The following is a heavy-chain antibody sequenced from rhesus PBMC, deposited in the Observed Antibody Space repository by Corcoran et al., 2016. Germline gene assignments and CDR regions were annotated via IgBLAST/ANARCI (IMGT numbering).Heavy chain of an antibody. CDR2: ISGSSEST. D-gene: IGHD3-28*01. CDR1: GYSISSGYY. J-gene: IGHJ4*01. V-gene: IGHV4-99*02. CDR3: ARVGLITMIVVI. Sequence: QVQLQESGPGQVKPSETLSLTCAVSGYSISSGYYWGWIRQPPGKGLEYIGYISGSSESTNYNPSLKSRVNIATDTAKNQFSLKLSSVTAADTAVYYCARVGLITMIVVIWGQGVLVTVSS.